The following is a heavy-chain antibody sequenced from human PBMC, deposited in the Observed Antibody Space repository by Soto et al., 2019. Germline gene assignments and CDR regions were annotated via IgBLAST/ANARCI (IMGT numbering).Heavy chain of an antibody. CDR1: EYTFTGYY. Sequence: ASVKVSCKASEYTFTGYYMHWVRQAPGQGLEWMGWINPNSGGTNYAQKFQGRVTMTRDTSISTAYMELSRLRSDDTAVYYCARDWIVGQLVSWFDPWGQGTLVTVSS. CDR2: INPNSGGT. V-gene: IGHV1-2*02. J-gene: IGHJ5*02. D-gene: IGHD6-6*01. CDR3: ARDWIVGQLVSWFDP.